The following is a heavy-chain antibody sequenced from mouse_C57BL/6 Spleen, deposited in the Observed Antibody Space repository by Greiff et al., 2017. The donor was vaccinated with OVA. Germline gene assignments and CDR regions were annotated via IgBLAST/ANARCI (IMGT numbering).Heavy chain of an antibody. CDR1: GYSITSGYY. J-gene: IGHJ4*01. Sequence: EVKLMESGPGLVKPSQSLSLTCSVTGYSITSGYYWNWIRQFPGNKLEWMGYMSYDGSNNYNPSLKNRISITRDTSKNQFFLKLNSVTTEDTATYYCARGGTTVLYYYAMDYWGQGTSVTVSS. CDR2: MSYDGSN. CDR3: ARGGTTVLYYYAMDY. V-gene: IGHV3-6*01. D-gene: IGHD1-1*01.